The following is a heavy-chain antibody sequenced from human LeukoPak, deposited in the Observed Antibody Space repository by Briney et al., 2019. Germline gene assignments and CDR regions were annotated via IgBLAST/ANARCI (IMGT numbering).Heavy chain of an antibody. V-gene: IGHV4-38-2*02. CDR1: GYSISSGYY. J-gene: IGHJ6*02. Sequence: SETLSLTCTVSGYSISSGYYWGWIRQPPGKGLEWIGSIYHSGSTYYNPSLKSRVTISVDTSKNQFSLKLSSVTAADTAVYYCARDQWFGEFLNYGMDVWGQGTTVTVSS. D-gene: IGHD3-10*01. CDR3: ARDQWFGEFLNYGMDV. CDR2: IYHSGST.